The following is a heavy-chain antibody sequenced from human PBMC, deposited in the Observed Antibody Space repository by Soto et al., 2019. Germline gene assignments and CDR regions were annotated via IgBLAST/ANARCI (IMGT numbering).Heavy chain of an antibody. CDR2: IKSKTDGGTT. J-gene: IGHJ6*02. D-gene: IGHD1-26*01. CDR3: PTSGSVGSYYGMDV. V-gene: IGHV3-15*01. CDR1: GFTFSDAW. Sequence: GGSLRLSCAASGFTFSDAWMSWVRQAPGKGLEWVGRIKSKTDGGTTDYATPVKGRFTISRDDSKNPLYLPMNSLKTAVSDVSCCPTSGSVGSYYGMDVWGQGTMVTVSS.